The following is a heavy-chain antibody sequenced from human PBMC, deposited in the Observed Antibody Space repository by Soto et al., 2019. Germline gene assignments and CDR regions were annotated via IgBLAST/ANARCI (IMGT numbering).Heavy chain of an antibody. CDR3: ARHTHCGGYDY. V-gene: IGHV4-34*01. CDR2: INHSGST. D-gene: IGHD4-17*01. Sequence: SETLSLTCAVYGGSFSGYYWSWIRQPPGKGLEWIGEINHSGSTNYNPSLKSRVTISVDTSKNQFSLKLSSVTAADTAVYYCARHTHCGGYDYWGQGTLVTVSS. CDR1: GGSFSGYY. J-gene: IGHJ4*02.